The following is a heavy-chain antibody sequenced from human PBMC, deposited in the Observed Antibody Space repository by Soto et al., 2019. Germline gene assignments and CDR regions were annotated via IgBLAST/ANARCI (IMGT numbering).Heavy chain of an antibody. Sequence: QVQLQESGPGLVKPSQTLSLTCTVSGGSISSGDYYWSWIRQPPGKGLEWIGYIYYSGSTYYNPSLKSRVTISVDTSKNQFSLKLSSVTAADTAVYYCARVREGGSSWYGYFDYWGQGTLVTVSS. V-gene: IGHV4-30-4*01. D-gene: IGHD6-13*01. J-gene: IGHJ4*02. CDR2: IYYSGST. CDR3: ARVREGGSSWYGYFDY. CDR1: GGSISSGDYY.